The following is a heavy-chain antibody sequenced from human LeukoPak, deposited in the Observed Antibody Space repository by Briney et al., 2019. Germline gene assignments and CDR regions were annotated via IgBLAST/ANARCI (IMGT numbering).Heavy chain of an antibody. CDR1: GFTFSSDS. CDR3: ARNLPAADY. J-gene: IGHJ4*02. Sequence: PGGSQRLSCAASGFTFSSDSMNWDRQAPGKGLEWISYISNTGSVIYCADSVKGRFTISRDNAKNSLYLQMNSLRAEDTAVYYCARNLPAADYWGQGTLVSVSS. D-gene: IGHD2-2*01. V-gene: IGHV3-48*01. CDR2: ISNTGSVI.